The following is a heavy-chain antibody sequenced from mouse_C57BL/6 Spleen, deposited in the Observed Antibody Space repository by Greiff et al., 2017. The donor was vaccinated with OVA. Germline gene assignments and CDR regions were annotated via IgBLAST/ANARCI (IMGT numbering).Heavy chain of an antibody. CDR1: GYTFTSYW. CDR2: IHPNSGST. V-gene: IGHV1-64*01. CDR3: ARMWEYYGRLDY. J-gene: IGHJ2*01. D-gene: IGHD1-1*01. Sequence: VQLQQPGAELVKPGASVKLSCKASGYTFTSYWMHWVKQRPGQGLEWIGMIHPNSGSTNYNEKFKSKATLTVDKSSSTAYMQLSSLTSEDSACYYCARMWEYYGRLDYGGKGTTLTVSS.